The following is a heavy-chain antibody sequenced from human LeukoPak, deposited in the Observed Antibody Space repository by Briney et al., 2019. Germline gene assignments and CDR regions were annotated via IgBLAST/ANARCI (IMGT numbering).Heavy chain of an antibody. V-gene: IGHV4-4*07. CDR1: GASMSNSY. CDR3: TRGQWLDVWDF. CDR2: TQDRGST. D-gene: IGHD6-19*01. J-gene: IGHJ4*02. Sequence: SETLSLTCTVSGASMSNSYWSWIRQPAGKGLEWIGHTQDRGSTIYNPSLGSRVTMSIDTPKNQFSLKLNSVTAADTAVYYCTRGQWLDVWDFWGQGTLVTVSA.